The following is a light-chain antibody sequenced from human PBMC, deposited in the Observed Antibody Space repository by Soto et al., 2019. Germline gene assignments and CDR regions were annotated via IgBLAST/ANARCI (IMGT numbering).Light chain of an antibody. V-gene: IGKV3-15*01. CDR3: QQYNEWPLT. Sequence: EIVMTQSPATLSVSPGERATLSCRASESVSNNLAWYQQKFGQAPRLLIYHASTRATGIPARFSGSGSGTELTLTISSLQSEYFALYYCQQYNEWPLTFGGGTKVEIK. J-gene: IGKJ4*01. CDR2: HAS. CDR1: ESVSNN.